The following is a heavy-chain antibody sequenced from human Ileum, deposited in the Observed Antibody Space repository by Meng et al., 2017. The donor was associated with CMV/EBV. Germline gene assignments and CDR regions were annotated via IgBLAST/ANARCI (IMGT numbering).Heavy chain of an antibody. Sequence: ASGYTFTSYYMHWVRQAPGQGLEWMGWINPNSGGTNYAQKFQGRVTMTRDTSISTAYMELSRLRSDDTAVYYCARPTDYYDSSGYDYWGQGTLVTVSS. D-gene: IGHD3-22*01. CDR3: ARPTDYYDSSGYDY. J-gene: IGHJ4*02. V-gene: IGHV1-2*02. CDR1: GYTFTSYY. CDR2: INPNSGGT.